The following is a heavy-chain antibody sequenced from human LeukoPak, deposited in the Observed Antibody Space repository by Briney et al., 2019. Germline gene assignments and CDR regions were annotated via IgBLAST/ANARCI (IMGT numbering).Heavy chain of an antibody. Sequence: ASVKVSCKASGYTFTGYYMHWVRQAPGQGLEWMGWINPNSGGTSYAQKFQGRVTMTRDTSISTAYMELSRLRSDDTAVYYCARVLGSGSYYGGAFDIWGQGTMVTVSS. V-gene: IGHV1-2*02. CDR1: GYTFTGYY. J-gene: IGHJ3*02. D-gene: IGHD3-10*01. CDR2: INPNSGGT. CDR3: ARVLGSGSYYGGAFDI.